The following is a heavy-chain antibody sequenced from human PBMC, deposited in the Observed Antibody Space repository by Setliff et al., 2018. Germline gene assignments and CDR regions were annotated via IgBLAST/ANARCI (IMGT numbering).Heavy chain of an antibody. Sequence: PSETLSLTCAVSGGSISSSNWWSWVRQPPGKGLEWIGEIYHSGSTNYNPSLKSRVTISVDKSKNQFSLKLSSVTAADTAVYYCARDTLLRGSRRSMDVWGKGTTVTVSS. CDR1: GGSISSSNW. V-gene: IGHV4-4*02. J-gene: IGHJ6*03. CDR3: ARDTLLRGSRRSMDV. CDR2: IYHSGST. D-gene: IGHD3-10*01.